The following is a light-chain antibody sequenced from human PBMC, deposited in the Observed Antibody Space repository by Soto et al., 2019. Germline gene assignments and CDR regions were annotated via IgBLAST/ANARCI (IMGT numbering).Light chain of an antibody. J-gene: IGLJ2*01. Sequence: QAVVTQPPSASATPGQRVSISCSGSSSHIGTNFVSWYQQLPGTAPKLLIYSNDQRPSGVPDRFSGSKSGTSASLAISGLRSEDEDDYYCSAWDDSLSGVVFGGGTQLTVL. CDR3: SAWDDSLSGVV. V-gene: IGLV1-47*02. CDR2: SND. CDR1: SSHIGTNF.